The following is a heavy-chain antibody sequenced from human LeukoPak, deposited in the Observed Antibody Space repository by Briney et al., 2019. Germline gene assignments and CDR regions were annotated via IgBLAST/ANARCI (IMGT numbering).Heavy chain of an antibody. Sequence: PGGSLRLSCVASGFTFSAYTMNWVRQAPGKGLEWVSFISSSSTYIYYADSLKGRFTISRDNAKNSLYLRMNSLRAEDTALYYCARDDPRWGTSGDYWGQGTLVTVSS. CDR2: ISSSSTYI. J-gene: IGHJ4*02. CDR3: ARDDPRWGTSGDY. CDR1: GFTFSAYT. D-gene: IGHD7-27*01. V-gene: IGHV3-21*01.